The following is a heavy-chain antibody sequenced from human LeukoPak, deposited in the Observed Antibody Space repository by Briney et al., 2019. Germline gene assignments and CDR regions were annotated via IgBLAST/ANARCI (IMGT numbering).Heavy chain of an antibody. Sequence: PSETLSLTCAVYGGSFSGYYWSWIRQPPGKGLEWIGEINHSGSTNYNPSLKSRVTISVDTSKNQFSLKLSSVTAADTAVYYCARVGQSRLQGMDVWGQGTTVTVSS. CDR3: ARVGQSRLQGMDV. V-gene: IGHV4-34*01. CDR2: INHSGST. J-gene: IGHJ6*02. D-gene: IGHD4-11*01. CDR1: GGSFSGYY.